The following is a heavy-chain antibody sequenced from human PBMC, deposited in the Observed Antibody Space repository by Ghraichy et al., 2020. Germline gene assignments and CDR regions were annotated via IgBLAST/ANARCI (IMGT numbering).Heavy chain of an antibody. CDR1: GFTFSTYA. D-gene: IGHD5-18*01. Sequence: GGSLRLSCAASGFTFSTYAMNWVRQAPGKGLEWVSAIRSSGGSTYYADSVKGRFTISRDNSKNTLYLQLNNLRVEDTAVYYCAKEKTTMVIGGSDHWGQGTLVTVSS. CDR3: AKEKTTMVIGGSDH. V-gene: IGHV3-23*01. J-gene: IGHJ4*02. CDR2: IRSSGGST.